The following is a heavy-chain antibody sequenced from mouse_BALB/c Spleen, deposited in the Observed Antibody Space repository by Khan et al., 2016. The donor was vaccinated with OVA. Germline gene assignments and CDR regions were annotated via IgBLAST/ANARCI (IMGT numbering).Heavy chain of an antibody. CDR3: AREEAVYHFDH. J-gene: IGHJ2*01. CDR1: GYIFTSYW. V-gene: IGHV1S132*01. Sequence: QVQLQQSGAELVRPGASVKLSCKTSGYIFTSYWIHWVKQRSGQGLEWIARIYPGTDNSYYNEKFKDKATLTADTSSSTAYMHLSSLKSEDSDCYFCAREEAVYHFDHWGQGTTLTVSS. D-gene: IGHD3-3*01. CDR2: IYPGTDNS.